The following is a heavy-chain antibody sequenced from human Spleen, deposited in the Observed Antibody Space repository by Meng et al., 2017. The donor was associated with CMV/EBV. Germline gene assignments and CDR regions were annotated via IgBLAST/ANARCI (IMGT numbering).Heavy chain of an antibody. V-gene: IGHV4-59*01. J-gene: IGHJ3*01. CDR3: ARGISVFRTRSAFDF. Sequence: SETLSLTCTVSGGSISSYYWSWIRQPPGKGLEWIGYIYYSGSTNYNPSLKSRVTISVDTSKNQFSLKLSSVTAADTAVYYCARGISVFRTRSAFDFWGRGTMVTVSS. CDR2: IYYSGST. D-gene: IGHD3-3*01. CDR1: GGSISSYY.